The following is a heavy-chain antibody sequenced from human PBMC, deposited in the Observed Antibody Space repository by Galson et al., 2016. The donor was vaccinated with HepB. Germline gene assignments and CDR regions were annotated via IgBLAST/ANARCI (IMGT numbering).Heavy chain of an antibody. Sequence: SETLSLTCTVSGDSISSSSNYWGWIRQSPGKGLEWIGSIYYSGSTYYNPSLKSRLTISVDTSKNQFSLKLNSVTAEDTAVYYCARHVTDSITMMVVIRTDAVDMWGQGTMVAVSS. D-gene: IGHD3-22*01. CDR3: ARHVTDSITMMVVIRTDAVDM. CDR2: IYYSGST. J-gene: IGHJ3*02. V-gene: IGHV4-39*01. CDR1: GDSISSSSNY.